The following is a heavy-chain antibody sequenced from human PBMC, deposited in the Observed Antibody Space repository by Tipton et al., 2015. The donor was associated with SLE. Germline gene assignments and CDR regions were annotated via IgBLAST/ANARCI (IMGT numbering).Heavy chain of an antibody. CDR1: GCSISSGGYY. J-gene: IGHJ4*02. D-gene: IGHD2-15*01. CDR3: ARDQGIWSPPMD. V-gene: IGHV4-31*03. CDR2: IYYSGST. Sequence: TLSLTCTVSGCSISSGGYYWSWIRQHPGKGLEWIGYIYYSGSTYYNPSLKSRVTISVDTSKNQFSLKLSSVTAADTAVYYCARDQGIWSPPMDWGQGTLVTVSS.